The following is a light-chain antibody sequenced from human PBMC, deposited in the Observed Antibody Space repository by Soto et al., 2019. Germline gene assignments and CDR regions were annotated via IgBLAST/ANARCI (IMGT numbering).Light chain of an antibody. V-gene: IGLV1-44*01. CDR1: SSNIGSST. J-gene: IGLJ1*01. Sequence: QCALTQPASGYGTPGRRGTISCSRRSSNIGSSTVHWFQQLPGTAPKLLIHRSDQRPSGVPDRFSGSKSGTSASLAISGLQSEDEADYYCAAWDEALNGHVFGTVTKVTVL. CDR2: RSD. CDR3: AAWDEALNGHV.